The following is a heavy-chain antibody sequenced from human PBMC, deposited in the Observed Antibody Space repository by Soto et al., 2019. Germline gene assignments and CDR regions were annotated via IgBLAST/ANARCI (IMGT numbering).Heavy chain of an antibody. J-gene: IGHJ4*02. CDR2: IYYTGST. Sequence: SETLSLTCTVSGGSISSSDYWWGWVRQPPGKGLEWIGSIYYTGSTYYNPSLKSRVIISVDTSKNQFSLRLSSVTAADTAVYYCARQIGRGSWSLDHWGQGTLVTVSS. CDR1: GGSISSSDYW. CDR3: ARQIGRGSWSLDH. D-gene: IGHD6-13*01. V-gene: IGHV4-39*01.